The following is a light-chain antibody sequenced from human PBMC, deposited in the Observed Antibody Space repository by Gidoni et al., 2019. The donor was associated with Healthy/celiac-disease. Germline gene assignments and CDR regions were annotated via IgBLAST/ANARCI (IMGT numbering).Light chain of an antibody. CDR3: QQRSNWP. CDR2: DAS. Sequence: EIVLTQSPATLSLSPGERATLSCRASQSVSSYLAWYQQKPGQAPRLLIYDASNRATGIPARFSGSGSGTDFTLTIRSLEPEDVAVYYCQQRSNWPFGPGTKVDIK. J-gene: IGKJ3*01. CDR1: QSVSSY. V-gene: IGKV3-11*01.